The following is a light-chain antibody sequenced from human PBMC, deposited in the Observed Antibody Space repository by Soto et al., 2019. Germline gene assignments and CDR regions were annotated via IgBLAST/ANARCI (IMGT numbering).Light chain of an antibody. CDR3: QSYDSSLSAYV. Sequence: QSVLTQPPSVSGAPGQRVTISCTGSSSNIGAGYDVHWYQQLPGTAPKLLIYDNSNRPSGVPDRFSGSKSGTSSSLAITGLRADDEADYYCQSYDSSLSAYVFGTGTKVTVL. V-gene: IGLV1-40*01. J-gene: IGLJ1*01. CDR2: DNS. CDR1: SSNIGAGYD.